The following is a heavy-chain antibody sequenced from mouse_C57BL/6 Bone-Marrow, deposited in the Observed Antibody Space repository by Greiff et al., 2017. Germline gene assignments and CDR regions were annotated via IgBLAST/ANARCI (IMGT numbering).Heavy chain of an antibody. CDR1: GYSFTGYY. CDR2: INPSTGGT. CDR3: AGVGFYYYGSSYIYYDMDY. V-gene: IGHV1-42*01. J-gene: IGHJ4*01. D-gene: IGHD1-1*01. Sequence: VQLQQSGPELVKPGASVKISCKASGYSFTGYYMNWVKQSPEKSLEWIGEINPSTGGTTYNQKFKAKATLTVDKSSSTAYMQLKSLTSEDSAVYFWAGVGFYYYGSSYIYYDMDYWGQGTSVTVSS.